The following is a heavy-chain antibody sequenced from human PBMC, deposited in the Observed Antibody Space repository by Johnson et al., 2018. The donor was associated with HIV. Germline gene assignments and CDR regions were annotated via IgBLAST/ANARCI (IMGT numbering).Heavy chain of an antibody. CDR3: VRDAGPEGFHPWGAFDI. Sequence: QVQLVESGGGVVQPGESLRLSCAASGFSISNYGVHWVHQAPGKGLGWVAFIQNDGTNKYYADFVKGRFTISRDNSRNTVYLEMRNLRTEETAVYYGVRDAGPEGFHPWGAFDIWGQGTMVTVSS. V-gene: IGHV3-30*02. CDR2: IQNDGTNK. D-gene: IGHD7-27*01. CDR1: GFSISNYG. J-gene: IGHJ3*02.